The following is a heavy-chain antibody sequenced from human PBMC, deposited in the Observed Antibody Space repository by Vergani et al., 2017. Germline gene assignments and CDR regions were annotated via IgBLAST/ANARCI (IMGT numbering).Heavy chain of an antibody. D-gene: IGHD6-19*01. CDR2: ISSSSSYI. J-gene: IGHJ6*02. CDR3: ARTLAVAGLPYYYYGMDV. Sequence: EVQLLESGGGLVQPGGSLRLSCAASGFTFSSYAMSWVRQAPGKGLDWVSAISSSSSYIYYADSVKGRFTISRDNAKNSLYLQMNSLRAEDTAVYYCARTLAVAGLPYYYYGMDVWGQGTTVTVSS. V-gene: IGHV3-21*01. CDR1: GFTFSSYA.